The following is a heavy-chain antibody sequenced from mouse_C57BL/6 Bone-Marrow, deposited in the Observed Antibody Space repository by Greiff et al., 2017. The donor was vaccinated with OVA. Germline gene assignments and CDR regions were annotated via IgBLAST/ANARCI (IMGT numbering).Heavy chain of an antibody. D-gene: IGHD1-1*01. J-gene: IGHJ2*01. CDR1: GYAFTNYL. Sequence: QVQLKESGAELVRPGTSVKVSCKASGYAFTNYLIEWVKQRPGQGLEWIGVINPGSGGTNYNEKFKCKATLTVDKSSSTAYMLLSSLTSEDSAVYFCAREDYYGSSGFDYWGQGTTLTVSS. CDR3: AREDYYGSSGFDY. V-gene: IGHV1-54*01. CDR2: INPGSGGT.